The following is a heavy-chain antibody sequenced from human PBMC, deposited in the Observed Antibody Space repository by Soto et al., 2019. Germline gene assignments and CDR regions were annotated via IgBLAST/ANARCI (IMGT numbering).Heavy chain of an antibody. CDR1: GGSISSSSYY. J-gene: IGHJ3*02. CDR3: ARQGLATMGAFDI. CDR2: IYYSGST. Sequence: QLQLQESGPGLVKPSETLSLTCTVSGGSISSSSYYWGWIRQPPGQGLEWIGSIYYSGSTYYNPSLKSRVTISVDTSKNQFSRKLSSVTAADTAVYYCARQGLATMGAFDIWGQGTMVTVSS. V-gene: IGHV4-39*01. D-gene: IGHD5-12*01.